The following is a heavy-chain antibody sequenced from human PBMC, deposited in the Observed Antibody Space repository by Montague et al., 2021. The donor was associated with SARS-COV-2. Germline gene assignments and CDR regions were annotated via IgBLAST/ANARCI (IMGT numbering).Heavy chain of an antibody. D-gene: IGHD3-10*01. CDR3: ARVRSSAWFDP. V-gene: IGHV4-31*03. J-gene: IGHJ5*02. CDR1: GGSIRSSDNY. CDR2: IYSSGTT. Sequence: TLSLTCTVSGGSIRSSDNYWSWIRQHPGKGPEWIGYIYSSGTTYYNPSLRSRVTISVDTSKNQFSLKLSSVTAADTAVYYCARVRSSAWFDPWGQGALVTVSS.